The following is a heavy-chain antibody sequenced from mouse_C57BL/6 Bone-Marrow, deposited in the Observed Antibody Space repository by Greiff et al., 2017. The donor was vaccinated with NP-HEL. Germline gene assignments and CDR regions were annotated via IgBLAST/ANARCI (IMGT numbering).Heavy chain of an antibody. CDR1: GFSLTSYG. V-gene: IGHV2-6*01. CDR3: RSSSWFAY. CDR2: IWGVGST. D-gene: IGHD1-1*01. J-gene: IGHJ3*01. Sequence: VKLQESGPGLVAPSQSLSITCTVSGFSLTSYGVDWVRQSPGKGLEWMGVIWGVGSTNYNSALKSRLSISKDNSKSQVFLKMNSLQTDDTAMYYCRSSSWFAYWGQGTLVTVSA.